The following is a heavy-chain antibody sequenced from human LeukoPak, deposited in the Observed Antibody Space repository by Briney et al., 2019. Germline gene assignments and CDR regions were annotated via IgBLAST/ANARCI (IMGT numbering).Heavy chain of an antibody. CDR3: AREWWQVEY. CDR2: INQDGSEK. CDR1: GFTFSNYW. J-gene: IGHJ4*02. D-gene: IGHD2-15*01. V-gene: IGHV3-7*01. Sequence: GGSLRLSCAASGFTFSNYWMSWVRQAPGKGLEWVANINQDGSEKYYVDSVKGRFTISRDNAKNSLYLQMNSLRAEDTAVYYCAREWWQVEYWGQGTLVTVSS.